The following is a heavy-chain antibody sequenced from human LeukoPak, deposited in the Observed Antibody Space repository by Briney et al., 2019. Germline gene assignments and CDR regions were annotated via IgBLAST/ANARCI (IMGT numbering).Heavy chain of an antibody. Sequence: AAVKDSCKASGGTFSSYAISCVRQAPGQGLEWMGGIIPIFGAANYAQKFQGSGTTTTDASTSKVYMELSSLRSWGTGASLSVRAEAGTGYFDYWGQGTLVTVSS. CDR2: IIPIFGAA. D-gene: IGHD6-19*01. CDR1: GGTFSSYA. J-gene: IGHJ4*02. CDR3: VRAEAGTGYFDY. V-gene: IGHV1-69*05.